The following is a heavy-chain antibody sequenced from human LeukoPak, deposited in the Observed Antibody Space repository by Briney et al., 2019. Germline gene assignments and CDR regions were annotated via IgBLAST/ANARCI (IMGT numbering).Heavy chain of an antibody. CDR2: INSNSGAR. Sequence: ASVKVSCKASGYTFSGYYMHWVRQAPGQGLESMGWINSNSGARNYAPKFQGRVTFSRDNSISTAYMELSSLRSDDTAIYYCARGRGGATTGFDHWGQGTLATVSS. CDR3: ARGRGGATTGFDH. J-gene: IGHJ4*02. V-gene: IGHV1-2*02. D-gene: IGHD1-26*01. CDR1: GYTFSGYY.